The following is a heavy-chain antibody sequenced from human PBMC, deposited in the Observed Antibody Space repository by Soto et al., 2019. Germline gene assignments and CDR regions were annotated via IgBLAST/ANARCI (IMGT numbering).Heavy chain of an antibody. D-gene: IGHD3-22*01. Sequence: PSETLSLTCTVSGGSISSGGYYWSWIRQHPGKGLEWIGYIYYSGSTYYNPSLKSRVTISVDTSKNQFSLKLSSVTAADTAVYYCARDPRSGYDSSGYFDYWGQGTLVTVSS. CDR2: IYYSGST. CDR1: GGSISSGGYY. J-gene: IGHJ4*02. V-gene: IGHV4-31*03. CDR3: ARDPRSGYDSSGYFDY.